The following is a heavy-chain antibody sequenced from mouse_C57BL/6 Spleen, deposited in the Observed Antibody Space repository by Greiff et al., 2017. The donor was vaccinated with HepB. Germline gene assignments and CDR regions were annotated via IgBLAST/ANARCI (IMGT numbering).Heavy chain of an antibody. CDR2: ISSGSSTI. V-gene: IGHV5-17*01. CDR1: GFTFSDYG. Sequence: EVKLVESGGGLVKPGGSLKLSCAASGFTFSDYGMHWVRQAPEKGLEWVAYISSGSSTIYYADTVKGRFTISRDNAKNTLFLQMTSLRSEDTAMYYCARRSTMIRGGYFDVWGTGTTVTVSS. J-gene: IGHJ1*03. CDR3: ARRSTMIRGGYFDV. D-gene: IGHD2-4*01.